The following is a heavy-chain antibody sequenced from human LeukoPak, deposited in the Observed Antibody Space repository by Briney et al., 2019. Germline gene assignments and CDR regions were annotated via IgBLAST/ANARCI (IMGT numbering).Heavy chain of an antibody. CDR3: AKGGPYYYDSSGYYSVDYFDY. J-gene: IGHJ4*02. Sequence: GRSLRLSCAASGFTLSSYGMHWVRQAPGKGLEWVAVISYDGSNKYYADSVKGRFTISRDNSKNTLYLQMNSLRAEDTAVYYCAKGGPYYYDSSGYYSVDYFDYWGQGTLVTVSS. V-gene: IGHV3-30*18. D-gene: IGHD3-22*01. CDR2: ISYDGSNK. CDR1: GFTLSSYG.